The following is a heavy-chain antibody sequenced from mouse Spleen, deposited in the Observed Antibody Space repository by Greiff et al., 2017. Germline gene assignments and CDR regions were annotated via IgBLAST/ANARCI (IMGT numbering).Heavy chain of an antibody. V-gene: IGHV5-4*01. J-gene: IGHJ3*01. CDR1: GFTFSSYA. CDR2: ISDGGSYT. Sequence: EVKVEESGGGLVKPGGSLKLSCAASGFTFSSYAMSWVRQTPEKRLEWVATISDGGSYTYYPDNVKGRFTISRDNAKNNLYLQMSHLKSEDTAMYYCARDLGYDGEPAWFAYWGQGTLVTVSA. CDR3: ARDLGYDGEPAWFAY. D-gene: IGHD2-2*01.